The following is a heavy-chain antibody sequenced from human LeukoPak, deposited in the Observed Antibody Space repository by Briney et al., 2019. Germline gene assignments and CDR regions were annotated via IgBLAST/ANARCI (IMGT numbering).Heavy chain of an antibody. CDR3: ARDSRAAYYYYGMDV. D-gene: IGHD6-13*01. Sequence: ASVKVSCKASGYTFTGYYMHWVRQAPGQGLEWKGWINPNSGGTNYAQKFQGRVTMTRDTSISTAYMELSRLRSDDTAVYYCARDSRAAYYYYGMDVWGQGTTVTVSS. CDR2: INPNSGGT. CDR1: GYTFTGYY. V-gene: IGHV1-2*02. J-gene: IGHJ6*02.